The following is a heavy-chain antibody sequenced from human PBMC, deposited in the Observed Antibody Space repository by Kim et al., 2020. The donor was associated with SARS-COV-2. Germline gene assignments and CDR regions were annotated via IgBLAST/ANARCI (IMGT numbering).Heavy chain of an antibody. V-gene: IGHV5-51*01. CDR3: ARRNLRLGELDRVGFDP. Sequence: GESLKISCKGSGYSFTSYWIGWVRQMPGKGLEWMGIIYPGDSDTRYSPSFQGQVTISADKSISTAYLQWSSLKASDTAMYYCARRNLRLGELDRVGFDPWGQGTLVTVSS. CDR2: IYPGDSDT. CDR1: GYSFTSYW. D-gene: IGHD3-16*01. J-gene: IGHJ5*02.